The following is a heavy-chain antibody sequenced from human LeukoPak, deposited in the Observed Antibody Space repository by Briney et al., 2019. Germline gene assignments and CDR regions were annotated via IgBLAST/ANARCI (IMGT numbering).Heavy chain of an antibody. Sequence: SETLSLTCTVSGYSISSGYYWGWIRQPPGKGLEWIGSIYHSGSTYYNPSLKSRVTISVDTSKNQFSLKLRSVTAADTAVYYCVRSFWGYYFDYWGQGILVTVSS. CDR2: IYHSGST. CDR1: GYSISSGYY. CDR3: VRSFWGYYFDY. V-gene: IGHV4-38-2*02. J-gene: IGHJ4*02. D-gene: IGHD3-16*01.